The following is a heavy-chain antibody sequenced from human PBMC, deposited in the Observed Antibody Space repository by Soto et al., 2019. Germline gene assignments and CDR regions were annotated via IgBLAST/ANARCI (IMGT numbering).Heavy chain of an antibody. D-gene: IGHD2-21*01. CDR3: ARDYAGGIEAADY. Sequence: GGSLRLSCAASGFTFSSYGMHWVRQAPGKGLEWVAVIWYDGSNKYYADSVKGRFTISRDNSKNTLYLQMNSLRAEDTAVYYCARDYAGGIEAADYWGQGTLVTVSS. V-gene: IGHV3-33*01. CDR2: IWYDGSNK. J-gene: IGHJ4*02. CDR1: GFTFSSYG.